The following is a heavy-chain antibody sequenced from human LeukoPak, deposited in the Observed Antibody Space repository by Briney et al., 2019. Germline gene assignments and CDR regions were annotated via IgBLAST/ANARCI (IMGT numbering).Heavy chain of an antibody. Sequence: SETLSLTCAVYGGSFSGYYWGWIRQPPGKGLEWIGEINHSGSTNYNPSLKSRVTISVDTSKNQFSLKLSSVTAADTAVYYCARGLRRASSSTTQPVQNWFDPWGQGTLVTVSS. CDR2: INHSGST. CDR3: ARGLRRASSSTTQPVQNWFDP. D-gene: IGHD2-2*01. CDR1: GGSFSGYY. J-gene: IGHJ5*02. V-gene: IGHV4-34*01.